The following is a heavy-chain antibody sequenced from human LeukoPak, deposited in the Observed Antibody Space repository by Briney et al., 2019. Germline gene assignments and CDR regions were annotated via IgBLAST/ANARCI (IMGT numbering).Heavy chain of an antibody. CDR3: AKAAAAGTLRGVVDY. D-gene: IGHD6-13*01. Sequence: PGGSLRLSCAASGFTVSSNYMSWVRQAPGKGLEWVSVIYSGGSTYYADSVKGRFTISRDNSKNTLYLQMNSLRAEDTAVYYCAKAAAAGTLRGVVDYWGQGTLVTVSS. CDR1: GFTVSSNY. CDR2: IYSGGST. V-gene: IGHV3-53*01. J-gene: IGHJ4*02.